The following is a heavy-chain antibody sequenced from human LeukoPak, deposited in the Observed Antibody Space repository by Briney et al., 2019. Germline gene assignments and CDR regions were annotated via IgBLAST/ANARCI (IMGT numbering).Heavy chain of an antibody. V-gene: IGHV3-30*04. D-gene: IGHD3-22*01. CDR2: ISYDGTNK. J-gene: IGHJ3*02. CDR1: KFTFSNCA. Sequence: PGGSLRLSCAASKFTFSNCAMHWVRQAPGKGLEWVAVISYDGTNKYYADSVKGRFTISRDNSKNTLYLQMNSLRTEDTALYYCARPSSGYYWGAAFDIWGQGTMVTVSS. CDR3: ARPSSGYYWGAAFDI.